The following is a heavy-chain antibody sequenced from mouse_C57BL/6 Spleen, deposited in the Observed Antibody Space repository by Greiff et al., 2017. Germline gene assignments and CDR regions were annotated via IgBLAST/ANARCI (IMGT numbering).Heavy chain of an antibody. CDR3: AREGTTVVETFAY. D-gene: IGHD1-1*01. CDR1: GYSITSGYY. Sequence: ESGPGLVKPSQSLSLTCSVTGYSITSGYYWNWIRQFPGNKLEWMGYISYDGSNNYNPSLKNRISITRDTSKNQFFLKLNSVTTEDTATYYCAREGTTVVETFAYWGQGTLVTVSA. CDR2: ISYDGSN. V-gene: IGHV3-6*01. J-gene: IGHJ3*01.